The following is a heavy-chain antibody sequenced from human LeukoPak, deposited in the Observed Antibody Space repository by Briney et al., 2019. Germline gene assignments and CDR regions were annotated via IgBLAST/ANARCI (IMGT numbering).Heavy chain of an antibody. V-gene: IGHV4-39*01. D-gene: IGHD3-22*01. Sequence: SETLSLTCTVSGGSISSSSYYWGWIRQPPGKGLEWIGSIYYTRSTYYNPSLKSRVTISVDTSKNQFSLKLTSVTAADTAVYYCARGVTMIVVIIHDWYFDLWGRGTLVTVSS. CDR3: ARGVTMIVVIIHDWYFDL. J-gene: IGHJ2*01. CDR2: IYYTRST. CDR1: GGSISSSSYY.